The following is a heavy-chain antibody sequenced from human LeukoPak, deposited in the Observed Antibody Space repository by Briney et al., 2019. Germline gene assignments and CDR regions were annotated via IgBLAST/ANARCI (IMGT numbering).Heavy chain of an antibody. Sequence: GGSLRLSCAASGFTFSSYAMHWVRQAPGKGLEWVAVISYDGSNKYYADSVKGRFTISRDNSKNTLYLQMNSLRAEDTAVYYCARDRSCSSTSCYLVVGWRANWFDPWGQGTLVTVSS. D-gene: IGHD2-2*01. J-gene: IGHJ5*02. CDR1: GFTFSSYA. CDR2: ISYDGSNK. V-gene: IGHV3-30-3*01. CDR3: ARDRSCSSTSCYLVVGWRANWFDP.